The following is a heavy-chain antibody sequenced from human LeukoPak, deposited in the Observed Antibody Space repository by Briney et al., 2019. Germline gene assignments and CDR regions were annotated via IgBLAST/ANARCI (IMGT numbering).Heavy chain of an antibody. CDR2: INPNSGGT. Sequence: ASVKVSCKASGYTFTGYYMHWVRQAPGQGLEWMGWINPNSGGTNYAQKFQGRVTMTRDTSISTAYMGLSRLRSDDTAVYYCARTWRVVPAATIYYYYGMDVWGQGTTVTVSS. V-gene: IGHV1-2*02. CDR3: ARTWRVVPAATIYYYYGMDV. J-gene: IGHJ6*02. CDR1: GYTFTGYY. D-gene: IGHD2-2*01.